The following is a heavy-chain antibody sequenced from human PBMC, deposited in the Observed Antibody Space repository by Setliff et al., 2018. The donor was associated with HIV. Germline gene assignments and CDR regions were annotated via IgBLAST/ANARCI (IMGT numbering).Heavy chain of an antibody. V-gene: IGHV3-43*01. CDR1: GFTFDDDT. CDR3: AKGRGVGATTALDY. CDR2: ISWDGGST. Sequence: GGSLRLSCAASGFTFDDDTMHWVRQAPGKGLEWVSLISWDGGSTYYADSVKGRFTISRDNSKNSLYLQMNSLGTEDTALYYCAKGRGVGATTALDYWGQGTLVTVSS. D-gene: IGHD1-26*01. J-gene: IGHJ4*02.